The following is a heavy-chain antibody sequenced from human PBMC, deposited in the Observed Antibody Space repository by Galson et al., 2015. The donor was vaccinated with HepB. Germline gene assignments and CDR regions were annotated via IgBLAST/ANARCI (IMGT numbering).Heavy chain of an antibody. CDR3: ARGGRWLANWFDP. D-gene: IGHD6-19*01. V-gene: IGHV3-33*08. Sequence: SLRLSCAASGFTFSSYGMHWVRQAPGKGLEWVAVIWLDGSNKYFADSVKGRFTISRDNSKNTLYLQMYSRRAEDTAVYYCARGGRWLANWFDPWGQGTLVTVSS. CDR1: GFTFSSYG. J-gene: IGHJ5*02. CDR2: IWLDGSNK.